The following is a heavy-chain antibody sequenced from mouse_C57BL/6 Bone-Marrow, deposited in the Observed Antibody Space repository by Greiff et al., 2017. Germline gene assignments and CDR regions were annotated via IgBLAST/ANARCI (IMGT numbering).Heavy chain of an antibody. CDR1: GFNIKDDY. D-gene: IGHD1-1*01. Sequence: VQLKQSGAELVRPGASVKLSCTASGFNIKDDYMHWVKPRPEQGLEWIGWIDPENGDTEYASKFQGKATITADTSSNTAYLQLSSLTSEDTAVYYCTTYGSSLWYFDVWGTGTTVTVSS. V-gene: IGHV14-4*01. J-gene: IGHJ1*03. CDR2: IDPENGDT. CDR3: TTYGSSLWYFDV.